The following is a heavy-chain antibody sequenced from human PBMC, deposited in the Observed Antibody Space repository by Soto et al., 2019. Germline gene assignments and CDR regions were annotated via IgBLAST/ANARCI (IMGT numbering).Heavy chain of an antibody. CDR1: GITFSNAW. CDR3: TTAFE. J-gene: IGHJ4*02. CDR2: IKSKADGGII. Sequence: EVQLVESGGGLVKPGGSLRLSCAVSGITFSNAWMTWVRQAPGKGLEWVGLIKSKADGGIIDYAAPVKGRFAISRDDSKNTLYLQMNSLKTEDTAVYYGTTAFEWGQGTLVTVSS. V-gene: IGHV3-15*01.